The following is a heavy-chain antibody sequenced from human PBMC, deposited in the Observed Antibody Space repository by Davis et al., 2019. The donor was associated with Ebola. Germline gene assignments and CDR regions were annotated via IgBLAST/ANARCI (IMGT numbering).Heavy chain of an antibody. CDR2: LSAYTGNT. J-gene: IGHJ6*02. CDR3: ARDTAVYDFWSGYSHSYYYGMDG. CDR1: RYTFTSPG. D-gene: IGHD3-3*01. Sequence: VSVKVSCMASRYTFTSPGISRARQAPGQGLEWMGWLSAYTGNTNSAHKLQGRVTMTIDTSTSTAYMELRSLRSDDTAVYYCARDTAVYDFWSGYSHSYYYGMDGWGQGTTVTVSS. V-gene: IGHV1-18*01.